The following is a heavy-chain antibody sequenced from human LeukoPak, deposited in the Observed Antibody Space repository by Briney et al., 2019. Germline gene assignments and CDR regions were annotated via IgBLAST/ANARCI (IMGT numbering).Heavy chain of an antibody. CDR3: ARMTVAGRDNWFDP. Sequence: ASVKVSCKASGYTFTGYYMHWVRQAPGQGLEWMGWLNPNSGNTGYAQKFQDRVTITRNTSINTAYMELSGLRSEDTAVYYCARMTVAGRDNWFDPWGQGTLVTVSS. V-gene: IGHV1-8*03. J-gene: IGHJ5*02. CDR2: LNPNSGNT. CDR1: GYTFTGYY. D-gene: IGHD6-19*01.